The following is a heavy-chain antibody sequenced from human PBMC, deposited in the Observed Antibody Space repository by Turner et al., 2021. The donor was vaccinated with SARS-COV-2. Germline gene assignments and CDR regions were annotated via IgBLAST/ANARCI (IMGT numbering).Heavy chain of an antibody. CDR2: IWFDGSNK. Sequence: QVQLVESAGGVVQPGRSLRLSCAASGFTFSSYGMHWVRQAPGKGLEWVAVIWFDGSNKYYADSVKGRFTISRDNSKNSLYLQMSSLRAEDTAVYYCARESTSWMGGMDVWGQGTTVTVSS. V-gene: IGHV3-33*01. J-gene: IGHJ6*02. CDR1: GFTFSSYG. D-gene: IGHD2-2*01. CDR3: ARESTSWMGGMDV.